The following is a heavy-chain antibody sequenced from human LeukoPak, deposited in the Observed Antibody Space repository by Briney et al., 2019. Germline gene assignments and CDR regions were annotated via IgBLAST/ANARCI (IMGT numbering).Heavy chain of an antibody. Sequence: PGGSLRLSCAASGFTFSSYAMSWVRQAPGKGLEWVANIKQDGSEKYYVDSVKGRFTISRDNAKNSLYLQMNSLRAEDTAVYYCARVISYYGMDVWGQGTTVTVSS. CDR1: GFTFSSYA. CDR3: ARVISYYGMDV. CDR2: IKQDGSEK. J-gene: IGHJ6*02. V-gene: IGHV3-7*01.